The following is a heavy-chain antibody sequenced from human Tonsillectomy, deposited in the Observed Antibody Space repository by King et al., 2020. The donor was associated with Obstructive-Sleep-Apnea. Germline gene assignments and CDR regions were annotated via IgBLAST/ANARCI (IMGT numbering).Heavy chain of an antibody. D-gene: IGHD2-2*01. Sequence: VQLVESGGGVVQPGRSLRLSCAASGFTFSTYAMYWVRQAPGKGLEWVAVISYVGSNKYYADSVKGRLTISRENSKNTLYLQMNCVRAEETAVYYCARDGPVVVPAAMPGFNWFDPWGQGTLVIVSS. V-gene: IGHV3-30-3*01. J-gene: IGHJ5*02. CDR3: ARDGPVVVPAAMPGFNWFDP. CDR1: GFTFSTYA. CDR2: ISYVGSNK.